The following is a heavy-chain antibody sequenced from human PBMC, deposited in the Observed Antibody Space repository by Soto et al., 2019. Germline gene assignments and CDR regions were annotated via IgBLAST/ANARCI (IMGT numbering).Heavy chain of an antibody. V-gene: IGHV4-4*02. Sequence: LSLIFAVSGGSISSSNWWIWVRQPPGKGLEWIGEIYHSGSTNYNPSLKSRVTISVDKSKNQFSLKLSSVTAADTAVYYCARSTVAGTGGWFDPWGQGTLVTVSS. CDR3: ARSTVAGTGGWFDP. D-gene: IGHD6-19*01. CDR1: GGSISSSNW. J-gene: IGHJ5*02. CDR2: IYHSGST.